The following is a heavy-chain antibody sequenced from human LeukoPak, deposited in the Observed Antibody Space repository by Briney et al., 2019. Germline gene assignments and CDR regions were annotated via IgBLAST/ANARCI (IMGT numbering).Heavy chain of an antibody. D-gene: IGHD2-15*01. CDR1: GGSISSSSYY. J-gene: IGHJ3*02. Sequence: SETLSLTCTVSGGSISSSSYYWGWIRQPPGKGLEWIGSIYHSGRTYYNPSLKSRVTISVDTSKNQFSLKLSSVTAADTAVYYCASSSSYSYGDAFDIWGQGTMVTVSS. CDR3: ASSSSYSYGDAFDI. CDR2: IYHSGRT. V-gene: IGHV4-39*07.